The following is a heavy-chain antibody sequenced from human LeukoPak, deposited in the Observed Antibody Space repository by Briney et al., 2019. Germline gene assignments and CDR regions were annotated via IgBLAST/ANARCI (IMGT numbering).Heavy chain of an antibody. CDR3: ARAINVIVVVTENWYFDL. V-gene: IGHV4-30-4*01. CDR2: IYYSGST. J-gene: IGHJ2*01. D-gene: IGHD3-22*01. CDR1: GGSISSGDYY. Sequence: PSQTLSLTCTVSGGSISSGDYYWSWIRQPPGKGLEWIGNIYYSGSTYYNPSLKSRVTMLVDTSKNQFSLKLSSVTAADTAVYYCARAINVIVVVTENWYFDLWGRGTLVTVSS.